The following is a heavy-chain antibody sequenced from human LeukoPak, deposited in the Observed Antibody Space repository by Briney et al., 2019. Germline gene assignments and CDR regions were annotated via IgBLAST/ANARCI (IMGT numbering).Heavy chain of an antibody. CDR1: GYSFTSYW. CDR3: ARHEGYCSSTSCYYYFDY. D-gene: IGHD2-2*01. CDR2: IYPGDSDT. Sequence: GESLKISCKGSGYSFTSYWIGWVRQMPGKGLEWMGIIYPGDSDTRYSPSFQGQVTISADKSISTAYLQWSSLKASDTAVYYCARHEGYCSSTSCYYYFDYWGQGTLVTVSS. J-gene: IGHJ4*02. V-gene: IGHV5-51*01.